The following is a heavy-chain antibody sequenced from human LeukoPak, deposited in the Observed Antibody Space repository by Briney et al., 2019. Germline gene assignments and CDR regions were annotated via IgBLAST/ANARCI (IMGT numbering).Heavy chain of an antibody. CDR1: GGSISSGGYY. CDR2: IYYTGST. J-gene: IGHJ5*02. V-gene: IGHV4-31*03. Sequence: SQTLSLTCTVSGGSISSGGYYWSWIRQHPGKGLEWLGYIYYTGSTYYNPSLKSRVTISLDTSRNQFSLKLSSVTAADTAVYYCARAPENNSGSFDPWGQGTLVTVSS. CDR3: ARAPENNSGSFDP. D-gene: IGHD6-19*01.